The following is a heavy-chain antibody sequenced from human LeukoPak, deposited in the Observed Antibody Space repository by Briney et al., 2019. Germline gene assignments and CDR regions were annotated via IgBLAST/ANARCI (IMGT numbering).Heavy chain of an antibody. Sequence: PGGSLRLSCPGSGFTFSNYSMTWVRQAPGKGLEWVASINSGGSYNYYVDSVRGRFTISRANAKNSLYLQMHNLRAKETVVYYCARGYSSSPSKFDPWGQGTLVTVSS. J-gene: IGHJ5*02. V-gene: IGHV3-21*01. CDR1: GFTFSNYS. CDR3: ARGYSSSPSKFDP. D-gene: IGHD6-13*01. CDR2: INSGGSYN.